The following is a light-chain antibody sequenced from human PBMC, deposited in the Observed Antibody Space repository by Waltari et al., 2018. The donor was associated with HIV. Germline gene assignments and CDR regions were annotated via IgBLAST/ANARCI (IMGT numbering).Light chain of an antibody. J-gene: IGKJ5*01. CDR2: GAS. Sequence: EIVLTQSPGTLSLSPGERATLSCRASQSVSSSYLAWYQQKPGPAPRLLIYGASSRATGIPDRFSGSGSGTDFTLTISRLEPEDFAVYYCQQYGGSPPITFGQGTRLEIK. CDR3: QQYGGSPPIT. CDR1: QSVSSSY. V-gene: IGKV3-20*01.